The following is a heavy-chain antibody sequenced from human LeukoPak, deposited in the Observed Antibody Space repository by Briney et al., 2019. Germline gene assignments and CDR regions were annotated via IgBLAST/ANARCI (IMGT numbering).Heavy chain of an antibody. V-gene: IGHV3-23*01. CDR2: ISGSGGRT. CDR3: AKGSSGYFADL. Sequence: GGSLRLSCAVSGITLSNYGMSWVRQAPGKGLEWVAGISGSGGRTSYADSVKGRFTISRDNSKNTLFLQMNSLRAEDTALYYCAKGSSGYFADLWGQGTLVTVSS. D-gene: IGHD3-22*01. J-gene: IGHJ5*02. CDR1: GITLSNYG.